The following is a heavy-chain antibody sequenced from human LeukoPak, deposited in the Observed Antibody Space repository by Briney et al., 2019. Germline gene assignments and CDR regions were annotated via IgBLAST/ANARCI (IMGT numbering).Heavy chain of an antibody. Sequence: SETLSLTCTVSGYSISSGYYWGWIRQPPGEGLEWIGSIYHSGSTYYNPSLKRRVTISVDTSRKQFSLKLNSVTAADTAVYYCAKSNGYGLIDIWGQGTMVTVSS. CDR1: GYSISSGYY. D-gene: IGHD3-10*01. CDR2: IYHSGST. V-gene: IGHV4-38-2*02. J-gene: IGHJ3*02. CDR3: AKSNGYGLIDI.